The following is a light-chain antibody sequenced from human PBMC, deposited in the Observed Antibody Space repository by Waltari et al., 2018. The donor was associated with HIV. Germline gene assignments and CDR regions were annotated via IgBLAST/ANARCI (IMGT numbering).Light chain of an antibody. J-gene: IGLJ3*02. CDR2: EDK. CDR3: QSADSSETLGV. V-gene: IGLV3-25*03. CDR1: ELPDHY. Sequence: YELTQPPSVSVSPGQTAKIICSGDELPDHYAHWYQQRPGQGPVLVIYEDKERRSGVPERFAGSSSGTTATLTISGVLEEDEADYYCQSADSSETLGVFGGGTKLTVL.